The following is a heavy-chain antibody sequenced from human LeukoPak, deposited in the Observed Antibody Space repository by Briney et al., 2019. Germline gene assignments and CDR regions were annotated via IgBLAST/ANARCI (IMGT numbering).Heavy chain of an antibody. D-gene: IGHD6-19*01. Sequence: SETLSLTCTVSGGSINNYYWSWIRQPAGKGLECIGRIYTSGSTNYNPSLKSRVTMSVDTSKSQFSLKLTSVTAADSAVCYCARGTLDSSGWYHMDVWGKGTTVTVSS. V-gene: IGHV4-4*07. CDR3: ARGTLDSSGWYHMDV. CDR1: GGSINNYY. CDR2: IYTSGST. J-gene: IGHJ6*03.